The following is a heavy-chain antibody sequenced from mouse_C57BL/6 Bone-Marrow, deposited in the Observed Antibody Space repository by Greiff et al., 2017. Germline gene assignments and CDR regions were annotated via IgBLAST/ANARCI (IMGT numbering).Heavy chain of an antibody. Sequence: VKVVESGPGLVAPSQSLSITCTVSGFSLTSYAISWVRQPPGKGLEWLGVIWTGGGTNYNSARKSRLSTSKDNSKSQVSLKMNSLQTDDTARYYCARNGDGYYVWFAYWGQGTLVTVSA. V-gene: IGHV2-9-1*01. CDR3: ARNGDGYYVWFAY. CDR1: GFSLTSYA. J-gene: IGHJ3*01. D-gene: IGHD2-3*01. CDR2: IWTGGGT.